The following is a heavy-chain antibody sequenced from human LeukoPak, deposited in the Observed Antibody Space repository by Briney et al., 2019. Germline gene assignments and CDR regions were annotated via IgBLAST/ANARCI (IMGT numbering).Heavy chain of an antibody. V-gene: IGHV4-31*03. CDR2: IYHSGST. CDR3: ARESSGTEGSAAFDV. J-gene: IGHJ3*01. CDR1: GDSISSGGYY. Sequence: PSETLSLTCTVSGDSISSGGYYWSWIRQHPGKGLEWIGYIYHSGSTDYNPSLKSRVTLSVDISKNQFSLKLSSVIAADTAVYYCARESSGTEGSAAFDVWGQGTKVTVSS. D-gene: IGHD3-22*01.